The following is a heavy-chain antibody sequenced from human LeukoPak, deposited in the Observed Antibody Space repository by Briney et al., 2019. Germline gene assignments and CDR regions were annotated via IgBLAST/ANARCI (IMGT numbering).Heavy chain of an antibody. V-gene: IGHV3-9*01. D-gene: IGHD2-8*01. Sequence: GRSLRLSCAASGFTFDDYAMHWVRQAPGKGLEWVSGISWNSGSIGYADSVKGRFTISRDNAKNSLYLQMNSLRAEDTALYYCAKDIMISDSDPAFQHWGQGTLVTVSS. J-gene: IGHJ1*01. CDR3: AKDIMISDSDPAFQH. CDR1: GFTFDDYA. CDR2: ISWNSGSI.